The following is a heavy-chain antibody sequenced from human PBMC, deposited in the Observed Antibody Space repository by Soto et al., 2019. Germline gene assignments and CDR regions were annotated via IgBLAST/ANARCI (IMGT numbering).Heavy chain of an antibody. V-gene: IGHV3-11*01. CDR3: ASLAIGTIIRGAPDF. Sequence: QVHLVESGGGLVKPGGSLRLSCAASGFTFSDYYMTWIRQAPGKGLEWVSYISSGGSSIYYADSVKGRFTISRDNAKNSLYLQMNSRRAEDTAMYYCASLAIGTIIRGAPDFWGQGTLVTVSS. J-gene: IGHJ4*02. D-gene: IGHD3-10*01. CDR2: ISSGGSSI. CDR1: GFTFSDYY.